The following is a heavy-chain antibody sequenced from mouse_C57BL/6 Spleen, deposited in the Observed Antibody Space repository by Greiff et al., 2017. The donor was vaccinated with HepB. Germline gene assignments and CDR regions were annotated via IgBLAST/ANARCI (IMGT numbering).Heavy chain of an antibody. J-gene: IGHJ1*03. CDR3: ARRVTTVVATGYFDV. D-gene: IGHD1-1*01. Sequence: VQLQQSGAELARPGASVKMSCKASGYTFTSYTMHWVKQRPGQGLEWIGYINPSSGYTKYNQKFKDKATLTADKSSSTAYMQLSSLTSEDSAVYYCARRVTTVVATGYFDVWGTGTTVTVSS. V-gene: IGHV1-4*01. CDR2: INPSSGYT. CDR1: GYTFTSYT.